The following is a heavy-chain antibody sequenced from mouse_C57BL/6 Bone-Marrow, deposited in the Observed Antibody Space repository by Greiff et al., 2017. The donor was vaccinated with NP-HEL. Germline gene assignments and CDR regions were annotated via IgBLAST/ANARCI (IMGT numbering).Heavy chain of an antibody. Sequence: VQLQQSGAELVRPGASVKLSCTASGFNIKDDYMHWVKQRPEQGLEWIGWIDPENGDTEYASKFQGKATITADTSSNTAYQQLSSLTSEDTAVYYCTRIITTVVWGQGTTLTVSS. V-gene: IGHV14-4*01. J-gene: IGHJ2*01. CDR2: IDPENGDT. D-gene: IGHD1-1*01. CDR1: GFNIKDDY. CDR3: TRIITTVV.